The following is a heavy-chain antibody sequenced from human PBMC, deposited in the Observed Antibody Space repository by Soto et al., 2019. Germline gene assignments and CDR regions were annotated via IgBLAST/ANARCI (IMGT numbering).Heavy chain of an antibody. CDR3: ARDRRALGASGMDV. CDR2: ISYDGSNK. V-gene: IGHV3-30-3*01. Sequence: QVQLVESGGGVVQPGRSLRLSCAASGFTFSSYAMHWVRQAPGKGLEWVAVISYDGSNKYYADSVKGRVTIARDNSKNTLYLQMTGLRAEDTAVYYCARDRRALGASGMDVGGEGTTVTVSS. J-gene: IGHJ6*04. D-gene: IGHD6-13*01. CDR1: GFTFSSYA.